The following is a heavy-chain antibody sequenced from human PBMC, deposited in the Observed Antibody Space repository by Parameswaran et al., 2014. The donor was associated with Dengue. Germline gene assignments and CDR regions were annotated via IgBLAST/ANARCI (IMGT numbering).Heavy chain of an antibody. CDR2: ISTYNGNT. J-gene: IGHJ6*02. V-gene: IGHV1-18*01. D-gene: IGHD2-2*01. CDR3: ARVHDCTSTSCYYYYYYGMDV. Sequence: WVRQAPGQGLEWVGWISTYNGNTNYAQKLQGRVTMITDTSTSTAYMELRNLRSDDTAVYYCARVHDCTSTSCYYYYYYGMDVWGQGDHGHRLL.